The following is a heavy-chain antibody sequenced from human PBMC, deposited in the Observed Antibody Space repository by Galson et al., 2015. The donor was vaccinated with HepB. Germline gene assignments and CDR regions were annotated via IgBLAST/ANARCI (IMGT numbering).Heavy chain of an antibody. CDR3: ARVGPGRDGYNYGALDT. J-gene: IGHJ3*02. V-gene: IGHV6-1*01. CDR1: GDSVSSNRAA. Sequence: CAISGDSVSSNRAAWNWIRQSPSRGLEWLGRTLYRSKWSIDYAASVRSRIIINPDTSNNQVSLQLNSVTPEDTAVYYCARVGPGRDGYNYGALDTWAQGTMVTVSS. D-gene: IGHD5-24*01. CDR2: TLYRSKWSI.